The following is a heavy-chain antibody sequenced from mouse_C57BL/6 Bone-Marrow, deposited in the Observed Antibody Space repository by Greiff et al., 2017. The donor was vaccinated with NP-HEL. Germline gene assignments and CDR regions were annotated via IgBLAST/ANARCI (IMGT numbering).Heavy chain of an antibody. CDR2: INPGSGGT. D-gene: IGHD3-1*01. Sequence: VKLMESGAELVRPGTSVKVSCKASGYAFTNYLIEWVKQRPGQGLEWIGVINPGSGGTNYNEKFKCKATLTADKSSSTAYMQLSSLTSEDSAVYFCARGGLFAYWGQGTLVTVSA. J-gene: IGHJ3*01. CDR3: ARGGLFAY. CDR1: GYAFTNYL. V-gene: IGHV1-54*01.